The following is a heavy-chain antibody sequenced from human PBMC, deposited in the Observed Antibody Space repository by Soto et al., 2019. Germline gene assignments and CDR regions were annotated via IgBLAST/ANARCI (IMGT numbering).Heavy chain of an antibody. D-gene: IGHD3-22*01. Sequence: QITLKEAGPTLVKPTQTLKLTCTFSGFPLSTSGVGVGWIRQPPGKALEWLALIYWDDDKRYSPSLKSRLTNTNYTSKNQVVLTKTNKDPVDTATYYCAHRSPTYYYDSRGYYRFYYWGQGTLVTVSS. CDR2: IYWDDDK. V-gene: IGHV2-5*02. CDR1: GFPLSTSGVG. CDR3: AHRSPTYYYDSRGYYRFYY. J-gene: IGHJ4*02.